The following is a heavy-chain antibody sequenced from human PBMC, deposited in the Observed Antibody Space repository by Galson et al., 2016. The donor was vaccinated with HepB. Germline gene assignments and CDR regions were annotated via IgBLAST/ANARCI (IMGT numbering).Heavy chain of an antibody. V-gene: IGHV3-30*18. CDR1: GFTFGAFS. CDR3: AKDIQRRHGCYAVFAADY. Sequence: SLRLSCAASGFTFGAFSMHWVRQAPGKGLEWMTNISPDEVYKFYAESVKGRFTVSRDNSKNMLYLEMTSLRPEDTAVYYCAKDIQRRHGCYAVFAADYWGRGTLVTVSS. CDR2: ISPDEVYK. D-gene: IGHD2-8*01. J-gene: IGHJ4*02.